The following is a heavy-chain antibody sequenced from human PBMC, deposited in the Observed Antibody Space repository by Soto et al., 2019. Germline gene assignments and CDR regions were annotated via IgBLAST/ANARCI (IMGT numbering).Heavy chain of an antibody. CDR1: GDSITSHY. V-gene: IGHV4-59*11. Sequence: PSETLSLTCSFSGDSITSHYLTWIPQSPEKGLEWIGYIHYTGFSHYNPSLKSRLTISVDRSKNQFTLKLTSVTAEDTAVYYCAWPIMTGYYIGAFDIWGQGTMVTVSS. CDR2: IHYTGFS. CDR3: AWPIMTGYYIGAFDI. D-gene: IGHD3-9*01. J-gene: IGHJ3*02.